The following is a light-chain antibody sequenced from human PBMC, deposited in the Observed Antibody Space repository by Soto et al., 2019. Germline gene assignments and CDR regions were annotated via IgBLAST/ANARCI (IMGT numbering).Light chain of an antibody. V-gene: IGLV1-44*01. J-gene: IGLJ7*01. CDR1: NSNIGSNT. CDR3: AAWDDSLNGHAV. Sequence: QAVVTQPPSASGTPGQRVTISCSGGNSNIGSNTVIWYQHLPGTAPKLLIYNNNQRPPGVPDRFSGSKSGTSASLAISGLQSEDEADYYCAAWDDSLNGHAVFGGGTQLTVL. CDR2: NNN.